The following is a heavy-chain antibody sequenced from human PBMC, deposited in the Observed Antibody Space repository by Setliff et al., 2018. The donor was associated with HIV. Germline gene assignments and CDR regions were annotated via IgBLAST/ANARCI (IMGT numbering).Heavy chain of an antibody. CDR2: IYYSGSS. Sequence: PSETLSLTCTVSGGSIKSGAYYWSWIRQHPGKGLEWIGYIYYSGSSYFNSSLKSRLSLSVDTSKNQFSLELTSVTAADTAAYFCATFRAPYCTNTGCFWGAFVTWGQGTMVTVSS. CDR1: GGSIKSGAYY. CDR3: ATFRAPYCTNTGCFWGAFVT. D-gene: IGHD2-2*01. V-gene: IGHV4-31*03. J-gene: IGHJ3*01.